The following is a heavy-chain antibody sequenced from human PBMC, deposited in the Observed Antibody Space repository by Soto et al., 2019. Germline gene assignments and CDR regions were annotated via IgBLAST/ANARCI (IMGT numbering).Heavy chain of an antibody. Sequence: QITLKESGPTLVKPTQTLTLTCTFSGFSLSTVGLGVGWIRQPPGKALEWLALIHWDGDQRYSPLLKSRLTITKGASNNQVVLTMTNVDPVDTGTYFCALRGDGNSFYYFDSWGQGILVTGSS. J-gene: IGHJ4*02. CDR3: ALRGDGNSFYYFDS. CDR2: IHWDGDQ. D-gene: IGHD2-15*01. CDR1: GFSLSTVGLG. V-gene: IGHV2-5*02.